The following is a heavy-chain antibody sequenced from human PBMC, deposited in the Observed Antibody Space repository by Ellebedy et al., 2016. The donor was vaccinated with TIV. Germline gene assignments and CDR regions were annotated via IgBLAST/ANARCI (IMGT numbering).Heavy chain of an antibody. J-gene: IGHJ2*01. Sequence: SETLSLTCTVSGGSISGSSYYWGWLRQPPGKGLEWIGNIFDTGSTYYNPSLTSRVTLSVDTSNNQFSLKLSSVTAADTAVYYCARSLLIFTFDKCYFDLWGRGALVTVSS. CDR3: ARSLLIFTFDKCYFDL. V-gene: IGHV4-39*01. CDR1: GGSISGSSYY. CDR2: IFDTGST. D-gene: IGHD3/OR15-3a*01.